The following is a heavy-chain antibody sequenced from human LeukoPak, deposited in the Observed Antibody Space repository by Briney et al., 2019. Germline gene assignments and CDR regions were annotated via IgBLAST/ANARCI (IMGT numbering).Heavy chain of an antibody. V-gene: IGHV3-53*01. D-gene: IGHD6-13*01. CDR1: GFTVSSNY. J-gene: IGHJ4*02. CDR2: IYSGGST. CDR3: ARIPLGRYSSSWYGGYFDY. Sequence: SGGSLRLSCAASGFTVSSNYMSWVRQAPGKGLEWVSVIYSGGSTYYADSVKGRFTISRDNSKNTLYLQMNSLRAEDTAVYYCARIPLGRYSSSWYGGYFDYWGQGTLVTVSS.